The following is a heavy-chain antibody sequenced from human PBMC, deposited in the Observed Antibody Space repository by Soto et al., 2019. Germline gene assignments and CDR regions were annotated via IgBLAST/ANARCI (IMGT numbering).Heavy chain of an antibody. CDR1: GFTFSSYA. D-gene: IGHD2-15*01. CDR2: ISVVGGST. Sequence: GGSLRLSCAASGFTFSSYAMSWVRQAPGKGLEWVSAISVVGGSTYYADSVKGRFTISRDNSKNTLYLQMNSLRAEDTAVYYCAXXYXPNGDIVVVGAGTNWFDPWGQGTLVTVSS. V-gene: IGHV3-23*01. J-gene: IGHJ5*02. CDR3: AXXYXPNGDIVVVGAGTNWFDP.